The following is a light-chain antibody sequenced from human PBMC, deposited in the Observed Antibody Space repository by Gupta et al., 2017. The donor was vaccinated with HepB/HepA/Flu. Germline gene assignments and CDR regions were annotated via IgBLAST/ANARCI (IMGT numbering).Light chain of an antibody. Sequence: SELTQDPAVSVALGQTVRITCQGYSLRSYYASWYQQKPGQAPVLLIYGKNNRPSGIPDRFSGSSSGITASFTITGAQAEDEADYYCNSRHISGNHVVFGGGTKLTVL. J-gene: IGLJ2*01. CDR3: NSRHISGNHVV. V-gene: IGLV3-19*01. CDR2: GKN. CDR1: SLRSYY.